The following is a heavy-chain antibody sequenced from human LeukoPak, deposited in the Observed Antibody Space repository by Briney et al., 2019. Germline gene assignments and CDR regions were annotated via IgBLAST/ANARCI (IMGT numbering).Heavy chain of an antibody. Sequence: ASVKVSCKASGYSFTAFYIHWVRQAPGQGLEWMGWIHPRSGETNYAYKFQGRVTMTRDTSISTAYMELSRLRSDDTAVYYCARPRITKLPYTNWFDPWGQGTLVTVSS. CDR1: GYSFTAFY. V-gene: IGHV1-2*02. CDR3: ARPRITKLPYTNWFDP. D-gene: IGHD3-10*01. J-gene: IGHJ5*02. CDR2: IHPRSGET.